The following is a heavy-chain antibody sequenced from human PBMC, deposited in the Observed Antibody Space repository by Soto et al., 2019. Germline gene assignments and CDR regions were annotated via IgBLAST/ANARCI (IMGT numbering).Heavy chain of an antibody. V-gene: IGHV4-30-4*01. J-gene: IGHJ4*02. CDR3: ARDPIVATTPTPQFDY. D-gene: IGHD5-12*01. CDR1: GGSISSGDYY. CDR2: IYYSGST. Sequence: PSETLSLTCTVSGGSISSGDYYWSWIRQPPGKGLEWIGYIYYSGSTYYNPSLKSRVTISVDTSKNQFSLKLSSVTAADTAVYYCARDPIVATTPTPQFDYWGQGTLVTSPQ.